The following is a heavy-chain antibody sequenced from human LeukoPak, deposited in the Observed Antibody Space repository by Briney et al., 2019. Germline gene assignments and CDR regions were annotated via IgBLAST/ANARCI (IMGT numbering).Heavy chain of an antibody. Sequence: PGGSLRLSCAASGFTFSSYSMNWVRQAPGKGLEWVSYISSSSSTIYYADSVKGRFTISRDNAKNSLYLQMNSLRAEDTAVYYCARDQAIAVAGMSAFDIWGQGTMVTVSS. D-gene: IGHD6-19*01. CDR1: GFTFSSYS. J-gene: IGHJ3*02. CDR3: ARDQAIAVAGMSAFDI. V-gene: IGHV3-48*01. CDR2: ISSSSSTI.